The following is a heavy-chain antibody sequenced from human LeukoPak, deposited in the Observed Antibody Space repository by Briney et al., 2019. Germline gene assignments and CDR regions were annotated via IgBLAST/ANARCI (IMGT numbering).Heavy chain of an antibody. V-gene: IGHV1-18*01. CDR3: ASYSSSGFYYGMDV. D-gene: IGHD6-6*01. J-gene: IGHJ6*02. CDR2: INTYDGST. CDR1: GYTFTSFG. Sequence: ASVKVSCKASGYTFTSFGISWVRQAPGQGLEWMGWINTYDGSTNYAQKLQGRVTMTTDTSTSTAYMELRSLRSDDTAVYYCASYSSSGFYYGMDVWGQGTTVTVSS.